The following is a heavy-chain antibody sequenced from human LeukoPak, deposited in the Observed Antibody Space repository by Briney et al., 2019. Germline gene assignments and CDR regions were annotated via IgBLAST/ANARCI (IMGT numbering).Heavy chain of an antibody. CDR3: ASSPRGYFDWLLYFGY. CDR2: IIPIFGTA. D-gene: IGHD3-9*01. J-gene: IGHJ4*02. V-gene: IGHV1-69*05. Sequence: SVKVSCKASGGTFSSYAISWVRQAPGQGLEWMGGIIPIFGTANYAQTFQGRVTITTDESTSTAYMELSSLRSEDTAVYYCASSPRGYFDWLLYFGYWGQGTLVTVSS. CDR1: GGTFSSYA.